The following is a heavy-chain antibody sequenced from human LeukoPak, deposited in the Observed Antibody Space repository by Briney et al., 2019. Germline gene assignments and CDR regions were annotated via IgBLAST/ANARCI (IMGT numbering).Heavy chain of an antibody. V-gene: IGHV4-30-2*01. Sequence: PSQTLSLTCTVSGGSISSGGYYWSWIRQPPGKGLEWIGYIYHSGSTYYNPSLKSRVTISVDRSKNQFSLKLSSVTAADTAVYYCARRATVTNFDYWGQGTLVTVSS. CDR1: GGSISSGGYY. CDR2: IYHSGST. CDR3: ARRATVTNFDY. J-gene: IGHJ4*02. D-gene: IGHD4-17*01.